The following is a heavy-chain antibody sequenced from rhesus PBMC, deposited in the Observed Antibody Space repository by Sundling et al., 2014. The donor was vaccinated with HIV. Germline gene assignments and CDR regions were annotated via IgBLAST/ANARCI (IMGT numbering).Heavy chain of an antibody. CDR2: IYWNDSK. CDR1: GDSIRST. V-gene: IGHV2-95*01. D-gene: IGHD1-38*01. Sequence: QESGPGLVKPSETLSLTCAVSGDSIRSTFWSWIRQPPGKALEWLATIYWNDSKYYSTSLKSRLTISKDTSKNQVVLTMTNMDPVDTATYYCARAQTWGYWGQGVLVTVSS. J-gene: IGHJ4*01. CDR3: ARAQTWGY.